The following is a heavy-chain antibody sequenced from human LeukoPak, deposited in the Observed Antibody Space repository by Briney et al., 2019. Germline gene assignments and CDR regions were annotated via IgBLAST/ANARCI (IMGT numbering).Heavy chain of an antibody. D-gene: IGHD5-24*01. CDR1: GYTITNNY. CDR3: ATDHSMANTAWWFDP. Sequence: ASVKVSCKASGYTITNNYMHWVRQAPGQGLEWMGVINPSGTGTSYAQKFQGRITMSRDTSTSTVYMELSSLRSEDTAFYYCATDHSMANTAWWFDPWGQGTLVTDSS. V-gene: IGHV1-46*01. CDR2: INPSGTGT. J-gene: IGHJ5*02.